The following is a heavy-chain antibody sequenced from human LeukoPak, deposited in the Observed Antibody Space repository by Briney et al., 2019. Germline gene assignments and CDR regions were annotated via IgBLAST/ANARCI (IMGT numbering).Heavy chain of an antibody. CDR3: ARGGSGYYSSTSYYSDGMDV. J-gene: IGHJ6*02. V-gene: IGHV3-21*06. CDR2: ISSSSSYI. CDR1: GFTFSSYA. Sequence: PGGSLRLSCAASGFTFSSYAMSWVRQAPGKGLEWVSSISSSSSYIYYADSVKGRFTISRDNAKNSLYLQMNSLRGEDTAVYYCARGGSGYYSSTSYYSDGMDVWGQGTTVTVSS. D-gene: IGHD2-2*03.